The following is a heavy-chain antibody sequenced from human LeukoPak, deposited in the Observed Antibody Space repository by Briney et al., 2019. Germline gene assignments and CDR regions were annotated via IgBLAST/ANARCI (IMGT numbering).Heavy chain of an antibody. V-gene: IGHV1-18*01. CDR2: ISAYNGNT. D-gene: IGHD2-21*02. Sequence: ASVKVSCKASCYTFTSYGISWVRQAPGQGPEGMGWISAYNGNTNYAQKLQGRVTMTTDTSTSTAYMELRSLRSDDTAVYYCARWGAAHSTEIDAFDIWGQGTMVTVSS. CDR3: ARWGAAHSTEIDAFDI. J-gene: IGHJ3*02. CDR1: CYTFTSYG.